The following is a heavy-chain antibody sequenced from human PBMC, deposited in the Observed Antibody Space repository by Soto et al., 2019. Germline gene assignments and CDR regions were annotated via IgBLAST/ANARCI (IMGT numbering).Heavy chain of an antibody. Sequence: ASVKVSCKAAGYSFTIYYMHWVRQAPGQGLEWMGIINPSGGSTSYAQKFQGRVTMTRDTSTSTVYMELSSLRSEDTAVYYCASPTTVVPEDYYGMDVWGQGTTVTVSS. V-gene: IGHV1-46*01. CDR3: ASPTTVVPEDYYGMDV. CDR1: GYSFTIYY. D-gene: IGHD4-17*01. J-gene: IGHJ6*02. CDR2: INPSGGST.